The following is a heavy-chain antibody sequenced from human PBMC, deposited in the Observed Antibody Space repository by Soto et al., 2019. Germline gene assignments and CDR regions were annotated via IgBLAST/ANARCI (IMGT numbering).Heavy chain of an antibody. V-gene: IGHV1-8*01. CDR3: ARALSSSWEYYGMDV. CDR2: MNPNSGNT. Sequence: QVQLVQSGAEVKKPGASVKVSCKASGYTFTSYDINWVRQATGQGLEWMGWMNPNSGNTGYAQKFQGRVTMTSNTSISTAYMGLSSLRSEDTAVYYCARALSSSWEYYGMDVWGQGTTVTVSS. D-gene: IGHD6-13*01. J-gene: IGHJ6*02. CDR1: GYTFTSYD.